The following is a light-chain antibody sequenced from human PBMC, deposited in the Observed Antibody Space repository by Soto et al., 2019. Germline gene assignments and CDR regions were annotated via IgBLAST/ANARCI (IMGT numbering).Light chain of an antibody. Sequence: IQMTQSPSSLSASVGDRVTITCRASQSISRNLNWYQQRPGKAPKLLIFGASTLQSGVPSRFSGSGSETYFTLTISSLQREDFATYHCQQSYSTPTFGGGTKVEIK. V-gene: IGKV1-39*01. J-gene: IGKJ4*01. CDR1: QSISRN. CDR3: QQSYSTPT. CDR2: GAS.